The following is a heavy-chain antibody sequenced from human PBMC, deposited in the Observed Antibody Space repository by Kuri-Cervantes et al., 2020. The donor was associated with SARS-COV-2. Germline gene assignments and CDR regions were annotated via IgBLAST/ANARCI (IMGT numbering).Heavy chain of an antibody. CDR1: GYTLTELS. D-gene: IGHD5-18*01. Sequence: ASVKVSCKVSGYTLTELSMHWLRQAPGKGLEWMGGFDPEDGETIYAQKFQGRVTMTEDTSTDTAYMELSSLRSEDTAVYYCATTDTAMVPEFDYWGQGTLVTVSS. CDR2: FDPEDGET. V-gene: IGHV1-24*01. J-gene: IGHJ4*02. CDR3: ATTDTAMVPEFDY.